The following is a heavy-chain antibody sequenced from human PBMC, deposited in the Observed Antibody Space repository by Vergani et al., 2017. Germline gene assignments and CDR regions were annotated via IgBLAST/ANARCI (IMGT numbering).Heavy chain of an antibody. CDR2: INSDGSST. J-gene: IGHJ4*02. D-gene: IGHD3-9*01. CDR3: ARVGGVLRYFDWLPFDY. V-gene: IGHV3-74*01. Sequence: EVQLVESGGGLVQPGGSLRLSCAASGFTFSSYWMHWVRQAPGKGLVWVSRINSDGSSTSYADSVKGRFTISRDNAKNTLYLQMNSLRAEDTAVYYCARVGGVLRYFDWLPFDYWGQGTLVTVSS. CDR1: GFTFSSYW.